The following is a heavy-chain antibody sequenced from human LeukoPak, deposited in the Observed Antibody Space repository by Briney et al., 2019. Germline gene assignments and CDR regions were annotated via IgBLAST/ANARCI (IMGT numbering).Heavy chain of an antibody. V-gene: IGHV6-1*01. D-gene: IGHD2-8*01. CDR2: TYCRSKWYN. CDR1: GDSVSSNSAA. CDR3: ARDGPSYCTNGVCKNWFDP. J-gene: IGHJ5*02. Sequence: SQTLSLTCALSGDSVSSNSAAWHWIRQSPSRGLEWLGRTYCRSKWYNDYAVSVKSRITINPDTSKNQFSLQLNSVTPEDTAVYYCARDGPSYCTNGVCKNWFDPWGQGTLVTVSS.